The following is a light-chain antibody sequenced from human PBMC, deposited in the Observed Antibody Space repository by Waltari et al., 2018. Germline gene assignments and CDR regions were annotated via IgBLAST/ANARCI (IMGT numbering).Light chain of an antibody. CDR1: QLGNKY. V-gene: IGLV3-1*01. J-gene: IGLJ2*01. CDR3: QAWDTISAG. Sequence: SYELTQPPSVSVSPGQTASITCSGDQLGNKYVSWYQQKPGQSPVLLIYQDTKRPSGMRGRLSGSSSGNTATLTVGGTQVMDEGDYYCQAWDTISAGLGGGTKLTVL. CDR2: QDT.